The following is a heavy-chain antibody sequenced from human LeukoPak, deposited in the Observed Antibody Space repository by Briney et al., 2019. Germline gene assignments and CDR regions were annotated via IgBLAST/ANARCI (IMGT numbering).Heavy chain of an antibody. D-gene: IGHD6-13*01. Sequence: PGGSLRLSCAASGFTFSSYAMSWVRQAPGKGLEWVSAISGSGGSTYYADSVKGRFTISRDNSKNTLYLQMNSLRAEDTAVYYCARVGDIAALAAWFDPWGQGTLVTVSS. CDR1: GFTFSSYA. V-gene: IGHV3-23*01. CDR3: ARVGDIAALAAWFDP. CDR2: ISGSGGST. J-gene: IGHJ5*02.